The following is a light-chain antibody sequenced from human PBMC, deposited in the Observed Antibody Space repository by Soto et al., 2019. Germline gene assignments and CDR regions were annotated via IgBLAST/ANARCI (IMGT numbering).Light chain of an antibody. Sequence: QSALTQPASVSGSPGQSIAISCTGTSSDVGGYNYVSWYQQHPGKVPKLIIYDVNNRPSGVSNRFSGSKSGNTASLTISGLQAEDEADYYCSSYTISSTLFGTVTKVTVL. CDR3: SSYTISSTL. CDR2: DVN. CDR1: SSDVGGYNY. V-gene: IGLV2-14*01. J-gene: IGLJ1*01.